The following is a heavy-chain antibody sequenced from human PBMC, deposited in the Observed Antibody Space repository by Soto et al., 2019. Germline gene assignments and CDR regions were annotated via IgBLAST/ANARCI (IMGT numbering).Heavy chain of an antibody. CDR3: ARDGLRSHYFDY. Sequence: SETLSLTCTVSGGSVSSGSYYWIWIRHPPGKGLEWIGYIYYSGSTNYNPSLKSRVTISVDTSKNQFSLKLSSVTAADTAVYYCARDGLRSHYFDYWGQGTLVTVSS. CDR2: IYYSGST. D-gene: IGHD5-12*01. CDR1: GGSVSSGSYY. J-gene: IGHJ4*02. V-gene: IGHV4-61*01.